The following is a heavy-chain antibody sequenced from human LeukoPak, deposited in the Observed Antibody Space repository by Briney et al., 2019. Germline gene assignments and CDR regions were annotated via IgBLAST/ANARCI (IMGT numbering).Heavy chain of an antibody. J-gene: IGHJ4*02. V-gene: IGHV4-61*02. D-gene: IGHD5-18*01. CDR3: ARDRRIGYSYASVRVWDY. Sequence: SQTLSLTCTVSGGSISSGSYYWSWIRQPAGKGLEWIGRIYTSGSTNYNPSLKSRVTISVDTSKNQFSLQLSSVTAADTAVYYCARDRRIGYSYASVRVWDYWGQGTLVTVSS. CDR2: IYTSGST. CDR1: GGSISSGSYY.